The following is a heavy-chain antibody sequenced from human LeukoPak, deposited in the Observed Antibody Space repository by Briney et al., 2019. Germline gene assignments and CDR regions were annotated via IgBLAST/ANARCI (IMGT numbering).Heavy chain of an antibody. CDR2: ISGSGGST. CDR3: ARGGGGCSGGSCYPNWFDP. D-gene: IGHD2-15*01. Sequence: GGSLRLSCGASGFTFSSHSMKWVRQAPGKGLEWVSAISGSGGSTSYAQKLQGRVTMTTDTSTSTAYMELRSLRSDDTAVYYCARGGGGCSGGSCYPNWFDPWGQGTLVTVSS. J-gene: IGHJ5*02. V-gene: IGHV3-23*01. CDR1: GFTFSSHS.